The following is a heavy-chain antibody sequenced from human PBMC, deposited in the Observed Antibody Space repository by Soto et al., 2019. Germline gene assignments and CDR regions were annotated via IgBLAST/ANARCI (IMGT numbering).Heavy chain of an antibody. D-gene: IGHD3-3*01. CDR3: ARGQRFSDWFDP. J-gene: IGHJ5*02. Sequence: QVHLQQSGPGLVKPSETLSLSCTVSGGSMTSYYWTWIRRAAGKGLEWIGRVYSSGGTHYNPTLKSRVTISLVTSQNQFSLRLSSVTEADTAVYFCARGQRFSDWFDPWGQAALVNVAS. CDR2: VYSSGGT. CDR1: GGSMTSYY. V-gene: IGHV4-4*07.